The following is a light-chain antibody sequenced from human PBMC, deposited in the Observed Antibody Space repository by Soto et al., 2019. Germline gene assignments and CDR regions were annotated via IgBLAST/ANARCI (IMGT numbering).Light chain of an antibody. V-gene: IGLV2-14*01. CDR1: SSDVGGYND. J-gene: IGLJ2*01. CDR2: DVS. Sequence: QSALTQPDAVSGSPGQAITISCTGTSSDVGGYNDVSWYQQHQGKAPKLMIYDVSNRPSGVSNRFSGSKSGTTASLTISGLQAEDEADYYCSSYTSSSTRVVGGGTKLTVL. CDR3: SSYTSSSTRV.